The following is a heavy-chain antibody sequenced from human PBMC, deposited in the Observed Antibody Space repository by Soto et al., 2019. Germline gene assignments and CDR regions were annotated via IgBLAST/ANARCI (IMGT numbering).Heavy chain of an antibody. CDR2: ISVTSTTI. Sequence: EVQLVESGGVLAQPGGSLRLSCAASGFTFNTFGMNWVRQAPGKGLEWISYISVTSTTIHYADSVKGRFAISRDNAKNSLYLEMDSLRVEDTGVYYCARDGAMTGVFAYWGPGTVVTVSS. D-gene: IGHD3-9*01. V-gene: IGHV3-48*01. CDR3: ARDGAMTGVFAY. J-gene: IGHJ4*02. CDR1: GFTFNTFG.